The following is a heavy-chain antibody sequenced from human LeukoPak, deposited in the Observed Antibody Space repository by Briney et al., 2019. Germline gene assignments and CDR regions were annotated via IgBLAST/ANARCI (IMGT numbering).Heavy chain of an antibody. CDR2: IRFDGSEK. Sequence: PGGSLRLSCPTSGFPFSTYDMHWVRQAPGKGLEWVAVIRFDGSEKYYADSVKGRFTISRDNSKNTLYLQMNSLRAEDTAVYFCAREGGIRHFDFWGQGTLVTVSS. D-gene: IGHD3-16*01. J-gene: IGHJ4*02. CDR3: AREGGIRHFDF. CDR1: GFPFSTYD. V-gene: IGHV3-33*01.